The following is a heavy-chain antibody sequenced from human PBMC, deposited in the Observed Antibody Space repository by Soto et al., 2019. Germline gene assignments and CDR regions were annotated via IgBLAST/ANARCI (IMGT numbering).Heavy chain of an antibody. CDR2: INPNSGGT. Sequence: ASVKVSCKASGYTFTGYYMHCVRQAPGQGLEWMGWINPNSGGTNYAQKFQGWVTMTRDTSISTAYMELSRLRSDDTAVYYCARGAVATSEPFDYWGQGTLVTVSS. V-gene: IGHV1-2*04. CDR1: GYTFTGYY. D-gene: IGHD5-12*01. J-gene: IGHJ4*02. CDR3: ARGAVATSEPFDY.